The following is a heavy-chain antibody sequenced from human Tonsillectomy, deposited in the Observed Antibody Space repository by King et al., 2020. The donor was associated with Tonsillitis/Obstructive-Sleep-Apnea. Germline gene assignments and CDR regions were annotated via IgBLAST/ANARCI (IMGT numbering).Heavy chain of an antibody. V-gene: IGHV3-11*05. D-gene: IGHD2-2*01. CDR1: GFTFSDYY. J-gene: IGHJ4*02. CDR2: ISSSSSYT. Sequence: VQLVESGGGLVKPGGSLRLSCAASGFTFSDYYMSWIRQAPGKGLEWVSYISSSSSYTNYADSVKGRFTISRDNAKNSLYLQMNSLRAEDTAVYYCARAYCSSTSGYVGYFDYWGQGDLGTVSS. CDR3: ARAYCSSTSGYVGYFDY.